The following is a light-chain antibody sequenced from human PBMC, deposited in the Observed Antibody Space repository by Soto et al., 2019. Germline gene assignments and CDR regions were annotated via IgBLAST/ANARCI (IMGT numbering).Light chain of an antibody. CDR3: QQRNQWPPVT. CDR2: DAS. Sequence: ESVLTPSPATLSLSPGERATLSCRASPSVSNSLAWYQHKPGQAPRLLIYDASNRATGVPTRFSGSGSVTDFTLTISSLEPEDFAVYYCQQRNQWPPVTFGGGTRVEIK. CDR1: PSVSNS. V-gene: IGKV3-11*01. J-gene: IGKJ4*01.